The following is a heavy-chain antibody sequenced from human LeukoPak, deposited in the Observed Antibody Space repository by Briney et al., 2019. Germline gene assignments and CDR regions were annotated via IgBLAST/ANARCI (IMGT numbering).Heavy chain of an antibody. CDR1: GGSISSSSYY. V-gene: IGHV4-39*01. CDR2: IYYSGST. D-gene: IGHD3-9*01. Sequence: SETLSLTCTVSGGSISSSSYYWGWIRQPPGKVLEWIGSIYYSGSTYYNPSLKSRATISVDTSKNQFSLKLRSVTAADTAVYYCATKEYYDILTGYYLGYYYYYMDVWGKGTTVTISS. CDR3: ATKEYYDILTGYYLGYYYYYMDV. J-gene: IGHJ6*03.